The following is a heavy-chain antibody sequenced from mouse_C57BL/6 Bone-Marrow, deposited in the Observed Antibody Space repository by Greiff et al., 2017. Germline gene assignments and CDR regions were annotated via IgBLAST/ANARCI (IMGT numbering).Heavy chain of an antibody. CDR2: IFPGSGST. CDR1: GYTFTDYY. D-gene: IGHD1-1*01. J-gene: IGHJ4*01. Sequence: VKPGASVKISCKASGYTFTDYYINWVKQRPGQGLEWIGWIFPGSGSTYYNEKFKGKATLTVDKSSSTAYMLLSSLTSEDSAVYFCARTPLYFYYAMDYWGQGTSVTVSS. V-gene: IGHV1-75*01. CDR3: ARTPLYFYYAMDY.